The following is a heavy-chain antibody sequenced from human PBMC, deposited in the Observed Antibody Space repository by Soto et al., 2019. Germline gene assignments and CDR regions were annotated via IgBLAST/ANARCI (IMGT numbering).Heavy chain of an antibody. D-gene: IGHD3-22*01. V-gene: IGHV4-30-2*01. CDR1: GGSISSGGYS. CDR3: ARGPISYYDSSGYYSN. J-gene: IGHJ4*02. CDR2: IYHSGST. Sequence: QLQLQESGSGLVKPSQTLSLTCAVSGGSISSGGYSWSWIRQPPGKGLEWIGYIYHSGSTYYNPSLKSRVTISVDRSKNQFSLKLSSVTAADTAVYYCARGPISYYDSSGYYSNWGQGTLVTVSS.